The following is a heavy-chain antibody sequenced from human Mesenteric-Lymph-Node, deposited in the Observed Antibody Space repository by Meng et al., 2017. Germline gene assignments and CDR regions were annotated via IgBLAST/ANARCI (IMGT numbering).Heavy chain of an antibody. CDR1: GYSISSGYY. J-gene: IGHJ6*02. V-gene: IGHV4-38-2*02. CDR2: IYHSGST. D-gene: IGHD2-21*01. CDR3: ASGGVLWGMDV. Sequence: SETLSLTCTVSGYSISSGYYWGWIRQPPGKGLEWIGSIYHSGSTYYNPSLKSRVTISVDTSKNQFSLKLSSVTAADTAVYYCASGGVLWGMDVWGQGTTVTVSS.